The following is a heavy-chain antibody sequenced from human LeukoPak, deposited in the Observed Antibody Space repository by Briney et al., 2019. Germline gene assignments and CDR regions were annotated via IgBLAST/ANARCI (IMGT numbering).Heavy chain of an antibody. V-gene: IGHV4-59*08. CDR3: ARHGGAYSFDY. CDR1: GGSISGYY. D-gene: IGHD2-21*01. CDR2: IYDSGSG. J-gene: IGHJ4*02. Sequence: SETLSLTCTVSGGSISGYYWSWIRQPPGKELEWIGFIYDSGSGNYNPSLKSRVTISIDTSKKQFSLKLSFVTAADTAVYFCARHGGAYSFDYWGQGTLVTVSS.